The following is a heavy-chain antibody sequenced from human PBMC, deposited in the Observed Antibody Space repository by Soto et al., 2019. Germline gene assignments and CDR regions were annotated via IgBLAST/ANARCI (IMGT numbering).Heavy chain of an antibody. V-gene: IGHV4-31*03. Sequence: QVQLQESGPGLVKPSQTLSLTCTVSGSSIRTGGYYWSWIRQPPGKGLEWIGYIYYTGSTYYNPSLESRVTISVDMSKSQFSLKLSSVTAADTAVYYCAKDPSPQPTTVVTPGWFDPWGQGILVTVSS. CDR3: AKDPSPQPTTVVTPGWFDP. CDR1: GSSIRTGGYY. J-gene: IGHJ5*02. CDR2: IYYTGST. D-gene: IGHD4-17*01.